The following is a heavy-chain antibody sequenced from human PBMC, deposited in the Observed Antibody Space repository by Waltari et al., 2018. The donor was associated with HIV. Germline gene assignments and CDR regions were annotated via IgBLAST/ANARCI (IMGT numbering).Heavy chain of an antibody. Sequence: EVLLVESGGGLVKPGGSVRLSCAASGFIFSVYTRSWVRQAPGKGLEVVSSISMGSNYGFYADSLKGRFTISSDNTKNSLCLQMNSLSAEDTAIYYCARDDEAVAGPLDYWGQGSLVTVSS. J-gene: IGHJ4*02. CDR3: ARDDEAVAGPLDY. CDR1: GFIFSVYT. D-gene: IGHD6-13*01. CDR2: ISMGSNYG. V-gene: IGHV3-21*01.